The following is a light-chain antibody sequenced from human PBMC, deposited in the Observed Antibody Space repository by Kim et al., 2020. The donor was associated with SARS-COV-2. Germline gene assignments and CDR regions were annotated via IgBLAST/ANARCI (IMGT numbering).Light chain of an antibody. CDR2: DVS. CDR3: CSYAGSYTLI. J-gene: IGLJ2*01. V-gene: IGLV2-11*01. Sequence: QSALTQPRSVSGSPGQSVTISCTGTSSDVGGYNYVSWYQQHPGKAPKLMLYDVSRRPSGVPDRFSGSKSGNTASLTISGLQAEDDADYHCCSYAGSYTLIFGAGTKLTVL. CDR1: SSDVGGYNY.